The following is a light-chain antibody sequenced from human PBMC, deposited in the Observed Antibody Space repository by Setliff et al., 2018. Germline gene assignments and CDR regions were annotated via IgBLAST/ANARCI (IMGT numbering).Light chain of an antibody. Sequence: QSALAQPRSVSGSPGQSVTISCTGTSSGVGAYNYVSWYQHHPGKVPKLMVYDVTKRPSGVPDRFSGSKSGNTASLTISGLQAEDEADYYCCSFAGTYYVFGSGTKVTVL. CDR3: CSFAGTYYV. CDR2: DVT. CDR1: SSGVGAYNY. V-gene: IGLV2-11*01. J-gene: IGLJ1*01.